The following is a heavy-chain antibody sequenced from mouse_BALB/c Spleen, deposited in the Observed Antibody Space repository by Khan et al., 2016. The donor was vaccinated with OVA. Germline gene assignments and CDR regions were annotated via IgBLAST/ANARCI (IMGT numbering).Heavy chain of an antibody. D-gene: IGHD2-14*01. J-gene: IGHJ4*01. Sequence: VQLQQSGAELARPGASVKMSCKASGYTFTSHTMHWIKQRPGQGLEWMGYINPRSGYNQKLNDKATLTADLSSSTAYMQLSSLTSEDSAIYYCARRTTEYALDYWGQGTSVTVSS. CDR2: INPRSG. CDR3: ARRTTEYALDY. CDR1: GYTFTSHT. V-gene: IGHV1-4*01.